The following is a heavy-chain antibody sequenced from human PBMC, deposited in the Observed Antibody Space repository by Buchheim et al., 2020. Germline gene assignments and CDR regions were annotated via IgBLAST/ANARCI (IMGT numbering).Heavy chain of an antibody. Sequence: QVQLKQWGAGLLKPSETLSLTCAVYGGSFSGHYWSWIRQPPGKGLEWIGYIYYSGSTNYNPSLKSRVTISVDTSKNQFSLKLSSVTAADTAVYYCARGVPSGPPNYYYYYGMDVWGQGTT. J-gene: IGHJ6*02. V-gene: IGHV4-34*02. CDR2: IYYSGST. CDR3: ARGVPSGPPNYYYYYGMDV. D-gene: IGHD3-10*01. CDR1: GGSFSGHY.